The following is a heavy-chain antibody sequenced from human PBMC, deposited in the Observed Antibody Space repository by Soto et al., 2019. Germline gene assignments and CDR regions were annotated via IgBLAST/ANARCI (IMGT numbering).Heavy chain of an antibody. J-gene: IGHJ4*02. D-gene: IGHD5-12*01. CDR2: INPRSGST. CDR1: GYTFTNYY. V-gene: IGHV1-46*03. Sequence: ASVKVSCKASGYTFTNYYMHWVRQAPGQGLEWMGIINPRSGSTSYAQRFQGRVTMTRDTSANTVYMELSSLRSEDTAVYYCATSVEMATINPSAGFDYWGQGTLVTVSS. CDR3: ATSVEMATINPSAGFDY.